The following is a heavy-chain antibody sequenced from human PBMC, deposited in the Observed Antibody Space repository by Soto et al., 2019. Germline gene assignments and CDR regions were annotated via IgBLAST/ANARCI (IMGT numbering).Heavy chain of an antibody. CDR1: GDSVSSVGFH. CDR2: IYNGGST. CDR3: ARAPVGLDTISYFDY. J-gene: IGHJ4*02. D-gene: IGHD3-3*01. Sequence: KASETLSLTCTVSGDSVSSVGFHWAGLRRPPGKGLEWIGYIYNGGSTYYRPSLESRMRMSLDATRNHYSLRLTSVTAADTAVYFCARAPVGLDTISYFDYWGQGKLVTVSS. V-gene: IGHV4-30-4*01.